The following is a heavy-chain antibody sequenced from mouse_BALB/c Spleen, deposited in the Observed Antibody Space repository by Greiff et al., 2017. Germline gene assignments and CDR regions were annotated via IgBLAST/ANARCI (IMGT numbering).Heavy chain of an antibody. Sequence: QVQLKQSGAELAKPGASVKMSCKASGYTFTSYWMHWVKQRPGQGLEWIGYINPSTGYTEYNQKFKDKATLTADKSSSTAYMQLSSLTSEDSAVYYCARRGGNSYYYAMDYWGQGTSVTVSS. V-gene: IGHV1-7*01. CDR1: GYTFTSYW. CDR3: ARRGGNSYYYAMDY. D-gene: IGHD1-3*01. J-gene: IGHJ4*01. CDR2: INPSTGYT.